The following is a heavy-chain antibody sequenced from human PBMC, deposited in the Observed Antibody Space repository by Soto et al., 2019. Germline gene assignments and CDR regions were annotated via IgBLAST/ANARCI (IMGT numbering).Heavy chain of an antibody. CDR3: ARSSAMVNYYGMAV. D-gene: IGHD5-18*01. V-gene: IGHV1-3*01. Sequence: ASVKVSCKASGYTFTSYAMHWVRQAPGQRLEWMGWINAGNGNTKYSQKFQGRVTITRDTSASTAYMELSSLRSEDTAVYYCARSSAMVNYYGMAVWGQGTTVTAP. CDR2: INAGNGNT. CDR1: GYTFTSYA. J-gene: IGHJ6*02.